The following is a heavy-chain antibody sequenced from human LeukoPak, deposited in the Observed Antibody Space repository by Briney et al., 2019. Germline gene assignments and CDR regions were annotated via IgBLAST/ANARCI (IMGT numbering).Heavy chain of an antibody. CDR1: GFTFSNYA. CDR2: ISGSGGST. J-gene: IGHJ4*02. D-gene: IGHD3-3*01. Sequence: PGGSLRLSCAASGFTFSNYAMSWVRQAPGKGLEWVSAISGSGGSTYYADSVKGRFTISRDNSKNTLYLQMNSLRAEDTAVYYCARVPGAIFGVVTYYFDYWGQGTLVTVSS. V-gene: IGHV3-23*01. CDR3: ARVPGAIFGVVTYYFDY.